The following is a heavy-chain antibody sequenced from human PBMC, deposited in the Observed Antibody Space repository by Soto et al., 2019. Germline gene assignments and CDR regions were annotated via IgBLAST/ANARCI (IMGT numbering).Heavy chain of an antibody. CDR2: IIDSGGST. J-gene: IGHJ6*02. CDR3: AKGRSYYYYYGVDV. Sequence: GGSQRLCCAASGCNFSNCGMGWVRQAPGKGLEWVSDIIDSGGSTYYADSVKGRFTISRDNSKSTLYLQMNSLRAEDTALYYCAKGRSYYYYYGVDVWGQGTTVTVSS. CDR1: GCNFSNCG. V-gene: IGHV3-23*01.